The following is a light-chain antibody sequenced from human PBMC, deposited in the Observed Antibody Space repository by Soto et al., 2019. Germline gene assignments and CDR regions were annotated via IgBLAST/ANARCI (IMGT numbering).Light chain of an antibody. J-gene: IGKJ2*01. CDR1: QSVGSY. CDR2: GAS. V-gene: IGKV3-15*01. Sequence: EIVMTQSPATLSVSLGDRATLSYRASQSVGSYLAWYQQKPGQAPRLLIYGASTRATGIPARFSGSGSETDFTLTISSLQSEDFAVYYCQQYDSWPPSYTFGQGTKLEIK. CDR3: QQYDSWPPSYT.